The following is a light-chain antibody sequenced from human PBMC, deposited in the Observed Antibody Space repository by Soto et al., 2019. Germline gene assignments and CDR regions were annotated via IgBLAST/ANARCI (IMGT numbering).Light chain of an antibody. CDR3: QQYGSSPLT. V-gene: IGKV3-20*01. J-gene: IGKJ4*01. CDR1: QSVTSY. CDR2: GAS. Sequence: EIVLTQSPGTLSLSPGEKATLSCRASQSVTSYLAWYQQKPGQAPRLLILGASGRATGIPDRFSGSGSGTDFTLTISRLEPEDFAVYYCQQYGSSPLTFGGGTKVEIK.